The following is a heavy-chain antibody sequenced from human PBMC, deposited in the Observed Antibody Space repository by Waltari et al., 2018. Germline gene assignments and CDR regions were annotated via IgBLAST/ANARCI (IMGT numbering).Heavy chain of an antibody. Sequence: QVQLLQSGAEGKKPGASVKVSCKASGYTFTSYDINWLRQATGQGLEWMGWMTPRSGNTGAAQKWQGRSTITRTTSRSPAYMELSSRRSEDTAGYYCARGQRITGIKRRIYYSYYMDVWCKGTTVTVSS. J-gene: IGHJ6*03. CDR1: GYTFTSYD. V-gene: IGHV1-8*03. CDR2: MTPRSGNT. CDR3: ARGQRITGIKRRIYYSYYMDV. D-gene: IGHD1-20*01.